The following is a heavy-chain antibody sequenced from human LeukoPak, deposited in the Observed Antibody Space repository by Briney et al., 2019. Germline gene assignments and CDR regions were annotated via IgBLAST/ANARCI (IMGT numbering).Heavy chain of an antibody. V-gene: IGHV1-18*01. J-gene: IGHJ5*02. CDR2: ISTYNGYT. CDR1: GYTFSRYG. CDR3: ARDRKWVAVAGTRWFDP. D-gene: IGHD6-19*01. Sequence: ASVKVSCKTSGYTFSRYGISWVRQAPGQGLEWMGWISTYNGYTNYAQKFQGRVIMTTDTSTTTVYMEVRSLRSDDTAVYYCARDRKWVAVAGTRWFDPWGQGTLVTVSS.